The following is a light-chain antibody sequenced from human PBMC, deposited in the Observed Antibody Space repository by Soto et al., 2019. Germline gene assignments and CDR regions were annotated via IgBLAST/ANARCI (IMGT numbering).Light chain of an antibody. V-gene: IGKV1-39*01. CDR3: HQSYLTPQT. CDR2: SAS. Sequence: DLQMTQSPSSLSASVGDRVTITCRASQPISASLNWFQQKPGKAPELLIYSASSFPSGVPSRFSGSGSGTEFTLTINNLQPEDFATYYCHQSYLTPQTFGQGTKVEV. CDR1: QPISAS. J-gene: IGKJ1*01.